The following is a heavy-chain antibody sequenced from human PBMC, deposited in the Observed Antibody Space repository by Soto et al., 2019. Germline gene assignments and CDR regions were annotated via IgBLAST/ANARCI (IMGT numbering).Heavy chain of an antibody. D-gene: IGHD1-26*01. V-gene: IGHV1-46*01. Sequence: ASVKVSCKASGYTFTSYYMHWVRQAPGQGLEWMGIINPSGGSTSYAQKFQGRVTMTRDTSTSTAYMELRSLRSDDTAVYYCARAVGATGPGYFDYWGQGTLVTVSS. CDR1: GYTFTSYY. CDR3: ARAVGATGPGYFDY. CDR2: INPSGGST. J-gene: IGHJ4*02.